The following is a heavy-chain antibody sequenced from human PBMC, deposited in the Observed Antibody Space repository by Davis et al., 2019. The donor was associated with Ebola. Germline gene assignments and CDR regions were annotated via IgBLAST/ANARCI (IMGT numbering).Heavy chain of an antibody. V-gene: IGHV5-10-1*01. CDR2: IDPSDSYT. Sequence: PGGSLRLSCKGSGYSFTSYWISWVRQMPGKGLEWMGRIDPSDSYTNYSPSFQGHVTISADKSISTAYLQWSSLKASDTAMYYCARPIAVAGTNYYYGMDVWGQGTTVTVSS. CDR1: GYSFTSYW. D-gene: IGHD6-19*01. CDR3: ARPIAVAGTNYYYGMDV. J-gene: IGHJ6*02.